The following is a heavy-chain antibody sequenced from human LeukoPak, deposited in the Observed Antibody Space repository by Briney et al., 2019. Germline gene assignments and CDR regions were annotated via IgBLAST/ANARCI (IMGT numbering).Heavy chain of an antibody. D-gene: IGHD3-22*01. CDR2: ISYDGSNK. J-gene: IGHJ6*02. V-gene: IGHV3-30-3*01. Sequence: PGGSLRLSCAASGFTFSSYAMHWVRQAPGKGLEWVAVISYDGSNKYYADSVKGRFTISRDNSKNTLYPQMNSLRAEDTAVYYCAREPIVVVITSYYYYGMDVWGQGTTVTVSS. CDR3: AREPIVVVITSYYYYGMDV. CDR1: GFTFSSYA.